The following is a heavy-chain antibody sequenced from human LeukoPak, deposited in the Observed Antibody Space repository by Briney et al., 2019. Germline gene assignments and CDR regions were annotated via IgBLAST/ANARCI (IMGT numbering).Heavy chain of an antibody. CDR1: GYTFTSYG. J-gene: IGHJ3*02. Sequence: GASVKVSCKASGYTFTSYGISWVRQAPGQGLEWMGWISAYNGNTKYAQKLQGRVTMTTDTSTSTAYMELRSLRSDDTAVYYCARSRGSTPNFPVTIFGPDYFDIWGQGTMVTVSS. V-gene: IGHV1-18*01. CDR2: ISAYNGNT. D-gene: IGHD3-3*01. CDR3: ARSRGSTPNFPVTIFGPDYFDI.